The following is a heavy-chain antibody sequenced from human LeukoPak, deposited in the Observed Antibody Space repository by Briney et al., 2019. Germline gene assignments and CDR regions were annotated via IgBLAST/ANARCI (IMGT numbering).Heavy chain of an antibody. D-gene: IGHD1-26*01. J-gene: IGHJ5*02. V-gene: IGHV4-34*01. CDR1: GGSFSGYY. Sequence: PSETLSLTCAVYGGSFSGYYWSWIRQPPGKGLEWIGEINHSGSTNYNPSLKSRVTISVDTSKNQFSLKLSSVTAADTAVYYCARPSGSYFRGWFDPWGQGTLVTVSS. CDR2: INHSGST. CDR3: ARPSGSYFRGWFDP.